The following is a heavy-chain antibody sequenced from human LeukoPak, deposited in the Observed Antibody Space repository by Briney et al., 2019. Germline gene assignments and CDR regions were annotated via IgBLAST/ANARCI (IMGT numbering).Heavy chain of an antibody. D-gene: IGHD3-10*01. CDR1: GYTFTSYY. CDR2: INPSGGST. Sequence: ASVKVSCKASGYTFTSYYMHWVRQAPGQGLEWMGIINPSGGSTSYAQKFQGRVTMTRDMSTSTVYMELSSLRSEDTAVYYCARDLTLGDPFDYWGQGTLVTVSS. J-gene: IGHJ4*02. CDR3: ARDLTLGDPFDY. V-gene: IGHV1-46*01.